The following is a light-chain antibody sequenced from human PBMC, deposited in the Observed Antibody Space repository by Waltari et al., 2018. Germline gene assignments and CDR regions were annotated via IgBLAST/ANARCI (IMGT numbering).Light chain of an antibody. Sequence: QSALTQPASVSGSPGQSITISCTGTSSDVGGYDSVSWYQQHPGKAPKLMIYDVSNRPSGVSNRCSGSKSGNTASLTISGLQSEDEADYYCSSYTGSGTLVFGGGTKLTVL. CDR3: SSYTGSGTLV. CDR1: SSDVGGYDS. V-gene: IGLV2-14*03. CDR2: DVS. J-gene: IGLJ2*01.